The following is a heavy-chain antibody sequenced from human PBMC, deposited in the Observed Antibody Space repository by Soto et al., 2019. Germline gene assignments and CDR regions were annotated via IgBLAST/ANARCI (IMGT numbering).Heavy chain of an antibody. Sequence: ASVKVSCKASGYTFTGYYMHWVRQAPGQGLEWMGWINPNSGGTNYAQKFQGRVTMTRDTSISTAYMELSRLRSDDTAVYYRARDQVGRYFDWLLPHYFDYWGQGTLVTVSS. D-gene: IGHD3-9*01. V-gene: IGHV1-2*02. CDR3: ARDQVGRYFDWLLPHYFDY. CDR2: INPNSGGT. J-gene: IGHJ4*02. CDR1: GYTFTGYY.